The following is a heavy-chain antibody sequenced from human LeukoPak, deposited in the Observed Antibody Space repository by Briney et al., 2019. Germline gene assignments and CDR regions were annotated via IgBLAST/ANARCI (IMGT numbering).Heavy chain of an antibody. D-gene: IGHD6-13*01. CDR1: GGSISSSNW. CDR2: IYHSGST. J-gene: IGHJ4*02. Sequence: SETLSLTCAVSGGSISSSNWWSWIRQPPGKGLEWIGEIYHSGSTNYNPSLKSRVTISVDTSKNQFSLKLSSVTAADTAVYYCARSAAAGYFDYWGQGTLVTVSS. CDR3: ARSAAAGYFDY. V-gene: IGHV4-4*02.